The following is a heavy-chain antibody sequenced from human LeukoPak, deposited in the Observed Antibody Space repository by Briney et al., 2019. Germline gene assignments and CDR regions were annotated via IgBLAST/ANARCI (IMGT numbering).Heavy chain of an antibody. D-gene: IGHD2-15*01. CDR3: ARHGHCRPRSSGGSCYSDY. J-gene: IGHJ4*02. V-gene: IGHV3-53*01. CDR1: GFTVSSNY. CDR2: IYSGGST. Sequence: GGSLRLSCAASGFTVSSNYMSWVRQAPGKGLEWVSVIYSGGSTYYADSVKGRFTISRDNSKNTLYLQMNSLRAEDTAVYYCARHGHCRPRSSGGSCYSDYWGQGTLVTVSS.